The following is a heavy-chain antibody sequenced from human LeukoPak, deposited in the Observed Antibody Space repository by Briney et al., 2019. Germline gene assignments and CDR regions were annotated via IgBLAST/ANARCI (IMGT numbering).Heavy chain of an antibody. Sequence: GRSLRLSWAASGFTFSSYGMHWVRQARGKGLEWVAVISYDGSNKYYADSVKGRFTISRDNSKNTLYLQMNSLRAEDTAVYYCAKDLEPARTAHPIHSSGWCKFDYWGQGTLVTVSS. CDR1: GFTFSSYG. CDR3: AKDLEPARTAHPIHSSGWCKFDY. V-gene: IGHV3-30*18. J-gene: IGHJ4*02. D-gene: IGHD6-19*01. CDR2: ISYDGSNK.